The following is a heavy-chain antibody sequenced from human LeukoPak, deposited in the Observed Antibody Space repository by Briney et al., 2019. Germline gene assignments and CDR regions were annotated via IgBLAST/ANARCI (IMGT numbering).Heavy chain of an antibody. Sequence: EGSLRLSCAASGFTFSSYSMNWVRQAPGKGLEWVSSISSSSSYIYYADSVKGRFTISRDNAKNSLYLQMNSLRAEDTAVYYCARGRYYDILTGYYTVFDYWGQGTLVTVSS. V-gene: IGHV3-21*01. CDR1: GFTFSSYS. CDR3: ARGRYYDILTGYYTVFDY. CDR2: ISSSSSYI. J-gene: IGHJ4*02. D-gene: IGHD3-9*01.